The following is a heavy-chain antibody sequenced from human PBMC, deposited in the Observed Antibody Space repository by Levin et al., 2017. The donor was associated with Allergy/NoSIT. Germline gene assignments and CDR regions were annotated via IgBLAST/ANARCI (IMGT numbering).Heavy chain of an antibody. CDR3: AREKGLRFQNWFDP. D-gene: IGHD2-21*01. CDR1: GGSISSGGYY. V-gene: IGHV4-31*03. Sequence: KSSETLSLTCTVSGGSISSGGYYWSWIRQHPGKGLEWIGYIYHSGSTFYNPSLKSRVRISVDTSENQFSLILSSVTAADTAVYYCAREKGLRFQNWFDPWGQGTLVTVSS. CDR2: IYHSGST. J-gene: IGHJ5*02.